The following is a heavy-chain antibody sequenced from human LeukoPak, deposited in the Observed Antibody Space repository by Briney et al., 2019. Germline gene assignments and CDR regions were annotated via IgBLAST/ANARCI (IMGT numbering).Heavy chain of an antibody. D-gene: IGHD1-26*01. CDR2: ISGSGGIT. CDR1: GFTFGSYA. Sequence: GGSLRLSCAASGFTFGSYAMNWVRQAPGKGLEWVSTISGSGGITYYADSVKGRFTISRDNSKNTLYMQMNSLRADDTAMYYCARHRQVGAYRGSGYFDYWGQGTLVTVSS. CDR3: ARHRQVGAYRGSGYFDY. V-gene: IGHV3-23*01. J-gene: IGHJ4*02.